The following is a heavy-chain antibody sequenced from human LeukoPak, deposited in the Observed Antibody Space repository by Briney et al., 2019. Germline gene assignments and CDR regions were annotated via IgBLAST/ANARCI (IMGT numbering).Heavy chain of an antibody. Sequence: SQTLSLTCAISGDSVSTNSAAWTWIWQSPSRGLEWLGRTYYRSKWYNDYAVSVKSRITINPDTSKNQLSLQMNSVTPEDTAVYYCARDRGRYIDLWGRGTLVTVSS. CDR2: TYYRSKWYN. CDR3: ARDRGRYIDL. D-gene: IGHD3-10*01. CDR1: GDSVSTNSAA. J-gene: IGHJ2*01. V-gene: IGHV6-1*01.